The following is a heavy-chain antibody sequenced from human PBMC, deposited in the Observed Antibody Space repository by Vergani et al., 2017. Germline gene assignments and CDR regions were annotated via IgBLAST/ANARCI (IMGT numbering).Heavy chain of an antibody. CDR3: ARGPPTMVRGVIITSYFDY. CDR1: GFTFSSYS. Sequence: EVQLVESGGGLVQPGGSLRLSCAASGFTFSSYSMNWVRQAPGKGLEWVSYISSSSSTIYYADSVKGRFTISRENAKNSLYLQMNSLRAGDTAVYYCARGPPTMVRGVIITSYFDYWGQGTLVTVSS. V-gene: IGHV3-48*01. CDR2: ISSSSSTI. D-gene: IGHD3-10*01. J-gene: IGHJ4*02.